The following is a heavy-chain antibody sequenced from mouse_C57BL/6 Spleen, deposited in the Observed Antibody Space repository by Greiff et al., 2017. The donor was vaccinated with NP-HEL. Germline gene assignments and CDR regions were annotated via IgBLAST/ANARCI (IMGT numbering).Heavy chain of an antibody. CDR1: GFTFSDYG. D-gene: IGHD1-1*01. CDR2: ISSGSSTI. Sequence: EVKLEESGGGLVKPGGSLKLSCAASGFTFSDYGMHWVRQAPEKGLEWVAYISSGSSTIYYADTVKGRFTISRDNAKTTLFLQMTSLRSEDTAMYYCARLDYGYWYFDVWGTGTTVTVSS. CDR3: ARLDYGYWYFDV. J-gene: IGHJ1*03. V-gene: IGHV5-17*01.